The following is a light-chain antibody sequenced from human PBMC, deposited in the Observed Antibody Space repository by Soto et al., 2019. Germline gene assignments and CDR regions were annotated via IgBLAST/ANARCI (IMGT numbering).Light chain of an antibody. V-gene: IGKV4-1*01. J-gene: IGKJ3*01. CDR1: RSILSSSNNKNY. CDR2: WAS. Sequence: DIVMTQSPDSLAVALGERATVNCKSSRSILSSSNNKNYLAWYQQKPGQPPRLLIYWASTRQSGVPERFSGSGYGTDFTLTISSLQAEDVGVYYCQQYYSSPFTFGPGTKVDIK. CDR3: QQYYSSPFT.